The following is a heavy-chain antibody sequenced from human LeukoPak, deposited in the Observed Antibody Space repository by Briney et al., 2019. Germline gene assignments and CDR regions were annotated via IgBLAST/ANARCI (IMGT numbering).Heavy chain of an antibody. V-gene: IGHV3-13*01. D-gene: IGHD1-26*01. CDR2: IVTAGDT. CDR3: ARVAGGSYYDY. Sequence: GSLSLSCAASGFPFSSYDMHWVRQATGKGLEWVSAIVTAGDTYYPGSVKGRFTISRENAKNSLYLQMNSLRAGDTAVYYCARVAGGSYYDYWGQGTLVTVSS. J-gene: IGHJ4*02. CDR1: GFPFSSYD.